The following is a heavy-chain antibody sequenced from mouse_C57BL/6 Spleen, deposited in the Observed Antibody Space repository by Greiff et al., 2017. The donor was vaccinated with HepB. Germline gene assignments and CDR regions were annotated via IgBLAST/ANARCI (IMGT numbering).Heavy chain of an antibody. D-gene: IGHD2-1*01. CDR3: ARFPFYYGNYDAMDY. J-gene: IGHJ4*01. CDR1: GYTFTDYY. V-gene: IGHV1-26*01. Sequence: EVQLQQSGPELVKPGASVKISCKASGYTFTDYYMNWVKQSHGKSLEWIGDINPNNGGTSYNQKFKGKATLTVDKSSSTAYMELRSLTSEDSAVYYCARFPFYYGNYDAMDYWGQGTSVTVSS. CDR2: INPNNGGT.